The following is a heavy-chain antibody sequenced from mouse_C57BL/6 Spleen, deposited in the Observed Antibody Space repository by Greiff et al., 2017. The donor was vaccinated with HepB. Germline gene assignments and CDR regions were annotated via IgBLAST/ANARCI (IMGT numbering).Heavy chain of an antibody. D-gene: IGHD2-13*01. V-gene: IGHV1-9*01. J-gene: IGHJ2*01. CDR1: GYTFTGYW. CDR3: ARAGTSIDY. Sequence: VKLQQSGAELMKPGASVKLSCKATGYTFTGYWIEWVKQRPGHGLEWIGEILPGSGSTNYNQKFKGKSTLTVDKSSSTAYMQLSSLTSEDSAVYYCARAGTSIDYWGQGTTLTVSS. CDR2: ILPGSGST.